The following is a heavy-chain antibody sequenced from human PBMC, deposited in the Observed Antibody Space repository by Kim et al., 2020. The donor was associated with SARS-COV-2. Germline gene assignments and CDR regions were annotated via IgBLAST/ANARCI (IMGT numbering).Heavy chain of an antibody. CDR2: INHSGST. D-gene: IGHD3-10*01. J-gene: IGHJ4*02. Sequence: SETLSLTCAVYGGSFSGYYWSWIRQPPGKGLEWIGEINHSGSTNYNPSLKSRVTISVDTSKNQFSLKLSSVTAADTAVYYCARASMVRTRHYWGQGTPVT. CDR3: ARASMVRTRHY. V-gene: IGHV4-34*01. CDR1: GGSFSGYY.